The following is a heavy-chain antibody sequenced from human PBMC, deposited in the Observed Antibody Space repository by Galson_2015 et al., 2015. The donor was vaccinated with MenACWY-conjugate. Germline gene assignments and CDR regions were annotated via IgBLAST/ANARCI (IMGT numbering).Heavy chain of an antibody. Sequence: SLRLSCAASGFTVSRYWMTWVRQAPGKGLEWVANINQDGSDKSYVDSVKGRFAISKDNAKNSMFLQMNRLTAEDTAVYYWARVDYTANGNVYWGQGTLVTVSS. J-gene: IGHJ1*01. CDR2: INQDGSDK. CDR3: ARVDYTANGNVY. V-gene: IGHV3-7*03. CDR1: GFTVSRYW. D-gene: IGHD4-11*01.